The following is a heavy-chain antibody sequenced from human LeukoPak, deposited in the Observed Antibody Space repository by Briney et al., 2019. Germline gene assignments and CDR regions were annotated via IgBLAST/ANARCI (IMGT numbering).Heavy chain of an antibody. Sequence: GGSLTLSCAASGFTFSSYGMHWVRQAPGKGLEWVAFIRYDGSNKYYADSVKGRFTISRDNSKNTLYLQMNSLRAEDTAVYYCARDQLGWGDYVWGSYRSADFDYWGQGTLVTVSS. D-gene: IGHD3-16*02. CDR3: ARDQLGWGDYVWGSYRSADFDY. CDR2: IRYDGSNK. V-gene: IGHV3-30*02. J-gene: IGHJ4*02. CDR1: GFTFSSYG.